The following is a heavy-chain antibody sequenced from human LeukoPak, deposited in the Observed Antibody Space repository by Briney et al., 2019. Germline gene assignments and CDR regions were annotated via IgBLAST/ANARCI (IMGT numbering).Heavy chain of an antibody. J-gene: IGHJ4*02. Sequence: PGGSLRLSCAASGFTFSSYGMHWVRQAPGKGLEWVAVISYDGSNKYYADSVKGRFTIPRDNSKNTLYLQMNSLRAEDTAVYYCAKGTSGYPDYWGQGTLVTVSS. D-gene: IGHD2-2*01. CDR3: AKGTSGYPDY. CDR1: GFTFSSYG. V-gene: IGHV3-30*18. CDR2: ISYDGSNK.